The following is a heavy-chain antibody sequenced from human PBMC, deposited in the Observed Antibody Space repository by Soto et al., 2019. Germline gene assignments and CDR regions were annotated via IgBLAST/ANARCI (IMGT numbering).Heavy chain of an antibody. V-gene: IGHV1-18*01. CDR3: ARDPTRGGYCSSTSCHPPDY. D-gene: IGHD2-2*03. J-gene: IGHJ4*02. CDR1: GYTFTSYG. Sequence: ASVKVSCKASGYTFTSYGISWVRQAPGQGLEWMGWISAYNGNTNYAQRLQGRVTMTTDTSTSTAYMELRSLRSDDTAVYYCARDPTRGGYCSSTSCHPPDYWGQGTLVTVSS. CDR2: ISAYNGNT.